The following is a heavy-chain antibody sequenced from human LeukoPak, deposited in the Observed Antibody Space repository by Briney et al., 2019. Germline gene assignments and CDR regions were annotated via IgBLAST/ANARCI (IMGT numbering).Heavy chain of an antibody. CDR2: IYFTGST. CDR3: ARLADCLGSSCYAGYFYYYYIDV. D-gene: IGHD2-2*01. CDR1: GGSLSSYY. V-gene: IGHV4-59*08. J-gene: IGHJ6*03. Sequence: SETLSLTCTVSGGSLSSYYRTWIRQSPGKGLEWIGHIYFTGSTHYNPSLKSRFSISIDTSNNQLSLRLSPVTAADTAVYYCARLADCLGSSCYAGYFYYYYIDVWGRGTTVTVSS.